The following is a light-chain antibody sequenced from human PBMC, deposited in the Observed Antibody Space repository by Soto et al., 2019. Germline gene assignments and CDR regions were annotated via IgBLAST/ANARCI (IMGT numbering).Light chain of an antibody. J-gene: IGLJ1*01. Sequence: QSLLTQPPSVSVAPRHRVTISCSGSSSKIGSNAGNLYQHCPGKAPKLLIYYDDLLASGVSARFSGSKSGTSASLAISGLQSEDEADYYCAAWDDSTKSHVFGSGTTVTVL. CDR2: YDD. CDR1: SSKIGSNA. V-gene: IGLV1-36*01. CDR3: AAWDDSTKSHV.